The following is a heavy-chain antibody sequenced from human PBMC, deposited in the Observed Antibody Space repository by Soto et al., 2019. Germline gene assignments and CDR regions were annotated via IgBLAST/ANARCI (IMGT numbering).Heavy chain of an antibody. D-gene: IGHD4-4*01. CDR2: IFPRDSDT. Sequence: GESLKISCQASGYTFTNYWIGWVRQMPGGGLEWMGLIFPRDSDTRYSPSFEGQVTISTDNSIATAYLQWSSLEASDTAIYFCAGPGSLLQPIDFWGQGTRVRVSS. J-gene: IGHJ4*02. V-gene: IGHV5-51*01. CDR3: AGPGSLLQPIDF. CDR1: GYTFTNYW.